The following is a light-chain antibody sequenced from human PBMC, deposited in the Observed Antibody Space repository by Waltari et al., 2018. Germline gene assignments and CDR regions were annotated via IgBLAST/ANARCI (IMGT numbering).Light chain of an antibody. Sequence: EIHMTQSPSSVSASVGDRASISCRASQDISTSLAWYQQKSGKAPSLLIYHSSTLQSGVPSRFSGAGTGTDFTLTINNLHPEDFATYFCQQSDTAPPTFGPGTKVELK. V-gene: IGKV1-12*01. CDR1: QDISTS. J-gene: IGKJ1*01. CDR2: HSS. CDR3: QQSDTAPPT.